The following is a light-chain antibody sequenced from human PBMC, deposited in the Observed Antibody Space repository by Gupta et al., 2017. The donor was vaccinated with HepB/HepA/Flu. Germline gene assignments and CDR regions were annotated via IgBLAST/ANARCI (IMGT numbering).Light chain of an antibody. CDR2: GAS. CDR3: QQYKNWPLT. Sequence: IVMPQTPATLSVSPGERVTLSCRASQSASSNLAWYQQKPGQAPRLPIYGASTRAVDITARFSCSGSGTEFTRTISSLQSVDFAVNYCQQYKNWPLTFGGGTKVEIK. J-gene: IGKJ4*01. V-gene: IGKV3-15*01. CDR1: QSASSN.